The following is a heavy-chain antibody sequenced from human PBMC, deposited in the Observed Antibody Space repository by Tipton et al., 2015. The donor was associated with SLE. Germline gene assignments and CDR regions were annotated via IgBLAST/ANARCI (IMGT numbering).Heavy chain of an antibody. CDR1: VGSIISTNHY. D-gene: IGHD2-2*01. CDR3: ARDPDLEVCSGTTCPDTLDI. J-gene: IGHJ3*02. Sequence: TLSLTCTVSVGSIISTNHYWSWVRQHPGQGLEWIGYIYNSGSTKYNPSLKSRVTISVDTSKNQVSLKLDSVTAADTAVYYCARDPDLEVCSGTTCPDTLDIWGQGTLVTVSS. CDR2: IYNSGST. V-gene: IGHV4-61*01.